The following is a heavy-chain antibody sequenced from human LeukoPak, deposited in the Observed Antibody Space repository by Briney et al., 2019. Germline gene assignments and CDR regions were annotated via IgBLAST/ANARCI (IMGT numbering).Heavy chain of an antibody. CDR3: AKDLGYRIAVAGKGTYYYGMDV. CDR1: GFTFSSYG. J-gene: IGHJ6*02. V-gene: IGHV3-30*18. D-gene: IGHD6-19*01. CDR2: ISYDGSNK. Sequence: GGSLRLSCAASGFTFSSYGMHWVRQAPGKGLEWVAVISYDGSNKYYADSVKGRFTISRDNSKNTLYLQMNSLRAEDTAVYYCAKDLGYRIAVAGKGTYYYGMDVWGQGTTVTVSS.